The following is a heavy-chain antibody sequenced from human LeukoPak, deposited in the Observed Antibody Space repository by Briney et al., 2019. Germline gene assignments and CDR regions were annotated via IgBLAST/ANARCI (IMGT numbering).Heavy chain of an antibody. Sequence: LEASVKVSCKASGYTFTGYYIHWVRQAPGQRVEWMGWINPYSGGTNYTQKFQGRVTMTRDPSISTAYMELSRLTSDDTAVYYCAALSRDDAFDIWGQGTMVTVSS. CDR1: GYTFTGYY. CDR3: AALSRDDAFDI. J-gene: IGHJ3*02. CDR2: INPYSGGT. V-gene: IGHV1-2*02.